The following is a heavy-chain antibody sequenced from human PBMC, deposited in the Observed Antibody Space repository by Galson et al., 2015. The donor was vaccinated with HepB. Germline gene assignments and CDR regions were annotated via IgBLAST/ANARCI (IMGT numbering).Heavy chain of an antibody. CDR1: GFTLRNYA. D-gene: IGHD5-24*01. J-gene: IGHJ6*02. CDR2: ISGIGGGT. V-gene: IGHV3-23*01. CDR3: AKSTRDGDNPYYYYAMDV. Sequence: SLRLSCAGTGFTLRNYAMTWVRQAPGKGLEWVSVISGIGGGTDYADSVKGRFTISRDNSKNTLYLQMNSLRAEDTAVYFCAKSTRDGDNPYYYYAMDVWGQGNTVTVSS.